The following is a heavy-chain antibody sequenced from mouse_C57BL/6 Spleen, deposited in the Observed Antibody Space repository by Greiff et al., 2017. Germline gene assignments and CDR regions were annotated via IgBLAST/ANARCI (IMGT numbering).Heavy chain of an antibody. J-gene: IGHJ2*01. D-gene: IGHD1-1*01. CDR3: AGNYYGSSYFDY. CDR1: GYTFTSYW. CDR2: IPPNSGST. Sequence: QVQLQQPGAELVKPGASVKLSCKASGYTFTSYWMHWVKQRPGQGLEWIGMIPPNSGSTNYNEKFKSKATLTVDKSSSTAYMQLSSLTSEDSAVYYCAGNYYGSSYFDYWGQGTTLTVSS. V-gene: IGHV1-64*01.